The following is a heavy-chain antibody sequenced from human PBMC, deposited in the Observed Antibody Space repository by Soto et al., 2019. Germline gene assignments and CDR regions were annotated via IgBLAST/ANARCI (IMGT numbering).Heavy chain of an antibody. V-gene: IGHV3-23*01. D-gene: IGHD2-15*01. CDR2: ITGSGDST. CDR3: ATDWKQTVEYWAFAC. Sequence: ELQLLESGGGLVQTGGSLRLSCAASGFTFSNYAMSWVRQAPGKGLEWVSGITGSGDSTYYTDSVRGRFTISRDNSKNTLNLQMNSLRAEDTAVYYCATDWKQTVEYWAFACWGQGTLVTVSS. J-gene: IGHJ4*02. CDR1: GFTFSNYA.